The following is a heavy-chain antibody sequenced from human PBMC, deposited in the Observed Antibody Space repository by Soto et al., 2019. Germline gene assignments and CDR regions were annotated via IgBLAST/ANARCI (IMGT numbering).Heavy chain of an antibody. Sequence: ESGGGLVQPGGSLRLSCAASGFTFSSYWMSWVRQAPGKGLEWVANIKQDGSEKYYVDSVKGRFTISRDNAKNSLYLQMNSLRAEDTAVYYCARDGKYDFWSGPTNWFDPWGQGTLVTVSS. D-gene: IGHD3-3*01. J-gene: IGHJ5*02. V-gene: IGHV3-7*03. CDR1: GFTFSSYW. CDR3: ARDGKYDFWSGPTNWFDP. CDR2: IKQDGSEK.